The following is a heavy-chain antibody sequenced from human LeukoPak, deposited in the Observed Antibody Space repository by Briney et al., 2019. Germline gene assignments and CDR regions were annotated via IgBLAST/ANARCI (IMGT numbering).Heavy chain of an antibody. V-gene: IGHV4-39*07. CDR1: GGSISNSSSY. D-gene: IGHD5-18*01. CDR2: INHSGST. J-gene: IGHJ6*03. CDR3: ARAQYSYGPIYYYYMDV. Sequence: PSETLSLTCSVSGGSISNSSSYWGWIRQPPGKGLEWIGEINHSGSTNYNPSLKSRVTISVDTSKNQFSLKLSSVTAADTAVYYCARAQYSYGPIYYYYMDVWGKGTTVTVSS.